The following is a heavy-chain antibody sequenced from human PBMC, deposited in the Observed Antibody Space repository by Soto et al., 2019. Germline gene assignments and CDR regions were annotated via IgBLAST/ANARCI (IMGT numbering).Heavy chain of an antibody. Sequence: QVQLVESGGGVVQPGRSLRLSCAASGFTFSSYAMHWVRQAPGKGLEWVAVISYDGSNKYYADSVKGRFTISRDNSKNPLYLQMNSLRAEDTAVYYCARVAGGLELRRGWFDPWGQGTLVTVSS. CDR3: ARVAGGLELRRGWFDP. J-gene: IGHJ5*02. V-gene: IGHV3-30-3*01. D-gene: IGHD1-7*01. CDR1: GFTFSSYA. CDR2: ISYDGSNK.